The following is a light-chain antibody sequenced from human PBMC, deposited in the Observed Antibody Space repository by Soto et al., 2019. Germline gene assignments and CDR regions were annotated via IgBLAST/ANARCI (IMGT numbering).Light chain of an antibody. J-gene: IGKJ1*01. Sequence: DIQMTQSPSSLSASVGDRVTITCRASQSISGYLNWYQQKPGKAPKLLIYAASSLQSGVPSRFSGSGSGTDFTLTISSLQPEDFATYYCQQSCSTPWTFGQGTKVDIK. CDR2: AAS. V-gene: IGKV1-39*01. CDR3: QQSCSTPWT. CDR1: QSISGY.